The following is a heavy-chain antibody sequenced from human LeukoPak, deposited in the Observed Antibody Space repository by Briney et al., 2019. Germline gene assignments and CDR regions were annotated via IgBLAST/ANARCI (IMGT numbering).Heavy chain of an antibody. J-gene: IGHJ3*02. CDR1: GFTFSYYW. V-gene: IGHV3-74*01. Sequence: GGSLRLSCAASGFTFSYYWMHWVRQAPGKGLVWVARIRTDGTDTSYADSVKGRFTISRDNAKNSLYLQMNSLRAEDTAVYYCARPIAARPEGNAFDIWGQGTMVTVSS. D-gene: IGHD6-6*01. CDR2: IRTDGTDT. CDR3: ARPIAARPEGNAFDI.